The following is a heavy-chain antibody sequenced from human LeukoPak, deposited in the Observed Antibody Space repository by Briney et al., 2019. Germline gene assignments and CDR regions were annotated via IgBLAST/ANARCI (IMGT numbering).Heavy chain of an antibody. Sequence: SETLSLTCTVSGGSISSYYWSWIRQPPGKGLEWIGYIYYSGSTNYNPSLKSRVTISVDTSKNQFSLKLSSVTAADTAVYYCARSDTAMETYYFDYWGQRTLVTVSS. CDR3: ARSDTAMETYYFDY. J-gene: IGHJ4*02. V-gene: IGHV4-59*01. CDR1: GGSISSYY. D-gene: IGHD5-18*01. CDR2: IYYSGST.